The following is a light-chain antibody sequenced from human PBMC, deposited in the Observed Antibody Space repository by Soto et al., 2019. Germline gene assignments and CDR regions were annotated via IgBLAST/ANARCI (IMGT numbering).Light chain of an antibody. CDR3: QQYGHSLWT. J-gene: IGKJ1*01. CDR2: GAS. V-gene: IGKV3-20*01. Sequence: EIVLTQSPGTLSLSPGERGTLSCRSSQSVSSSYLAWYQQKPGQAPRLLIYGASSRATGIPDRFSGSGSGTDFTLTISRLEPEDYAVYYCQQYGHSLWTFGQGTKVDIK. CDR1: QSVSSSY.